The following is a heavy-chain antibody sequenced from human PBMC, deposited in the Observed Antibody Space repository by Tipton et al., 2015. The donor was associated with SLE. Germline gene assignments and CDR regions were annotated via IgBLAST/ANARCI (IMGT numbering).Heavy chain of an antibody. V-gene: IGHV4-34*01. CDR3: AKGERGFNWFDP. CDR1: GGSFSGYY. Sequence: TLSLTCAVYGGSFSGYYWSWIRQLPEKGLEWIGEINHSRSTNYNPSLKSRVTVSVDTSKNQVSLELSSVTAADTAVYYCAKGERGFNWFDPWGQGTQVSVSS. CDR2: INHSRST. J-gene: IGHJ5*02. D-gene: IGHD1-26*01.